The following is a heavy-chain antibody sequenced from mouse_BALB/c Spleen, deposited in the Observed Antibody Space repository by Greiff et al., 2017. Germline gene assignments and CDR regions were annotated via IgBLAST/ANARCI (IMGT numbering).Heavy chain of an antibody. CDR2: IDPANGNT. D-gene: IGHD1-2*01. J-gene: IGHJ4*01. Sequence: EVQLQQSGAELVKPGASVKLSCTASGFNIKDTYMHWVKQRPEQGLEWIGRIDPANGNTKYDPKFQGKATITADTSSNTAYLQLSSLTSEDTAVYYCALYYGYEATNAMDYWGQGTSVTVSS. CDR1: GFNIKDTY. CDR3: ALYYGYEATNAMDY. V-gene: IGHV14-3*02.